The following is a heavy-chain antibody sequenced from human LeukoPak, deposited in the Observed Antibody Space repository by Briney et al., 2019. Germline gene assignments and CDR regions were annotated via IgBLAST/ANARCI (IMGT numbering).Heavy chain of an antibody. V-gene: IGHV4-30-4*07. J-gene: IGHJ4*02. CDR2: IYYSGST. CDR3: ARGPSGYHNT. Sequence: SETLSLTCAVSGGSISSGGYSWSWIRQPPGKGLEWIGYIYYSGSTYYNPSLESRVTISVDTSKNQFSLKLSSVTAEDTAVYYCARGPSGYHNTGGQGTLVTVSS. D-gene: IGHD5-12*01. CDR1: GGSISSGGYS.